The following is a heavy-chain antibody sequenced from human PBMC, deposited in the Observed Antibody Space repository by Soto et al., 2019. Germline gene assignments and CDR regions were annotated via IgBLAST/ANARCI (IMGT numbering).Heavy chain of an antibody. Sequence: QVQLVQSGAEVKKPGASVKVSCKASGYTFTSYGISWVRQAPGQGLEWMGGISAYNGNTNYAQNLQGRVTMTTDTSTRTAYMELRSLRSDDTAVYYCARDGSDIVVVVAARSNWFDPWGQGPWSPSPQ. D-gene: IGHD2-15*01. CDR3: ARDGSDIVVVVAARSNWFDP. CDR1: GYTFTSYG. V-gene: IGHV1-18*01. CDR2: ISAYNGNT. J-gene: IGHJ5*02.